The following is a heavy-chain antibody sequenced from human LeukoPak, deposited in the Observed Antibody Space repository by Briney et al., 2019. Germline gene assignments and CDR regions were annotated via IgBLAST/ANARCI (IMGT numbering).Heavy chain of an antibody. CDR1: GFIFNNYA. CDR2: ISWNSGSI. D-gene: IGHD3-22*01. CDR3: AKGAGGYYDSSGYYL. V-gene: IGHV3-9*01. Sequence: PGGSLRLSCAGSGFIFNNYAMHWVRQPPGKGLEWVSGISWNSGSIDYADSVKGRFTISRDNAKNSLYLQMNSLRAEDTALYYCAKGAGGYYDSSGYYLWGQGTLVTVSS. J-gene: IGHJ4*02.